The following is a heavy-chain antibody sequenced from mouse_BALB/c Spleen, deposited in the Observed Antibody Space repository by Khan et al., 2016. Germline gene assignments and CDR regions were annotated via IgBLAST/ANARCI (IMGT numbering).Heavy chain of an antibody. D-gene: IGHD2-4*01. CDR3: ARVLYYDPGVFAY. Sequence: QVQLKQSGPGLVAPSQSLSITCTVSGFSLTGYGVNWVRQPPGKGLEGLGMIWGDGSTDYNSALKSRLSISKDNYKSQDLLKMNSLQTDDPARYSCARVLYYDPGVFAYWAQGTLVTVSA. J-gene: IGHJ3*01. CDR1: GFSLTGYG. V-gene: IGHV2-6-7*01. CDR2: IWGDGST.